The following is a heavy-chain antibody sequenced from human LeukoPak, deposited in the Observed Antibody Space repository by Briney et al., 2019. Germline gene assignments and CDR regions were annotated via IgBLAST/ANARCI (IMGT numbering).Heavy chain of an antibody. Sequence: SETLSLTCAVYGGSFSAYYWSWIRPPPGKGVEWVGEINHSGSANFNPSLKSRVTISVDTSQNQFSLKLSSVTAADTAVYYCARDIVVVPAANNWFDPWGQGTLVTVSS. V-gene: IGHV4-34*01. CDR3: ARDIVVVPAANNWFDP. J-gene: IGHJ5*02. CDR2: INHSGSA. D-gene: IGHD2-2*01. CDR1: GGSFSAYY.